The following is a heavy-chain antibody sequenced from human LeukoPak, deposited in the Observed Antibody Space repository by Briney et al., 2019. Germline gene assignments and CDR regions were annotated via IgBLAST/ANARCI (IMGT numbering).Heavy chain of an antibody. V-gene: IGHV4-61*02. CDR1: GGSFTSNTYY. CDR3: ARGFFAVALDL. J-gene: IGHJ3*01. Sequence: SETLSLTCTVSGGSFTSNTYYWNWIRLSAGKGLEWIGRVYMSGTTDYASVTPDYHPSLKGRVTISVDTSKNRLSLNLTSVTAADTAIYYCARGFFAVALDLWGQGTMVSVSS. D-gene: IGHD3-3*01. CDR2: VYMSGTTDYASVTP.